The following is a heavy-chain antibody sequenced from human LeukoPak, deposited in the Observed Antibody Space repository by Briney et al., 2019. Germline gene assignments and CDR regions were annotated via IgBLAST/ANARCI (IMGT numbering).Heavy chain of an antibody. V-gene: IGHV3-53*01. CDR3: ARSLLDSSGWYYRDY. CDR2: IYSGGST. D-gene: IGHD6-19*01. J-gene: IGHJ4*02. Sequence: GGSLRLSCAASGFTVSSNYMSWVRQAPGKGLEWVSVIYSGGSTYYADSVKGRFTISRDNSKNTLYLQVNSLRAEDTAVYYCARSLLDSSGWYYRDYWGQGTLVTVSS. CDR1: GFTVSSNY.